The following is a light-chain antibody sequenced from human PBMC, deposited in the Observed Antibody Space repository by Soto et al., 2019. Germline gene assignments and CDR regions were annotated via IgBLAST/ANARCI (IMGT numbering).Light chain of an antibody. CDR3: QKRSNWPPLT. J-gene: IGKJ4*01. CDR2: GAS. V-gene: IGKV3D-20*02. Sequence: EIVLTQSPGTLSLSPGERATLSCRASQSVSNNYLAWYQQKPGQAPRLLIYGASNRATGIPDRFSGSGSGTDFTLTISRLEPEDFAVYYCQKRSNWPPLTFGGGTKVDIK. CDR1: QSVSNNY.